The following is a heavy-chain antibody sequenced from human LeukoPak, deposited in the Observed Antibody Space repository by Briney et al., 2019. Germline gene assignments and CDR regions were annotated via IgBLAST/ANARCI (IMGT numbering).Heavy chain of an antibody. V-gene: IGHV3-74*01. CDR1: GFTFSSYW. CDR3: ARDTSLYCSGGSCYSDYFDY. D-gene: IGHD2-15*01. CDR2: INSDGSTT. Sequence: PGGSLRLSCAASGFTFSSYWMHWVRQAPGKGLVWVSRINSDGSTTSYADSVKGRFTISRDNAKNTLYLQMNSLRAEDTAVYYCARDTSLYCSGGSCYSDYFDYWGQGPLVTVSS. J-gene: IGHJ4*02.